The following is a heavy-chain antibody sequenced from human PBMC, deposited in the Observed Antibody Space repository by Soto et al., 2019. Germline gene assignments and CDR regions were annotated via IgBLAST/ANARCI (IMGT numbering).Heavy chain of an antibody. Sequence: LRLSCAVSEFNVMSYWMSWVRQAPGKGLEWVASIKEDGSEIYYLQSVRGRFTISRDSAGNALHLAMNYLSAEDTGEYFCARDIGFDYVNWGQGTLVTVSS. CDR1: EFNVMSYW. D-gene: IGHD3-16*01. CDR3: ARDIGFDYVN. CDR2: IKEDGSEI. J-gene: IGHJ4*02. V-gene: IGHV3-7*01.